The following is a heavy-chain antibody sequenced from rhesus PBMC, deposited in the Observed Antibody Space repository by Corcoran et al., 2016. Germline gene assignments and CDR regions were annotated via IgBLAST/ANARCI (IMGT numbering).Heavy chain of an antibody. Sequence: QVQLQESGPGVVKPSETLSLTCVVSAASISSYWWSWIRQPPGKGLEWIGEINGSSRSTHYNPSLKSRLTISKDASKTQFSLNLTSVTAADTAVYYCARVIRYSSGWYYFDYWGQGVLVTVSS. CDR1: AASISSYW. CDR2: INGSSRST. V-gene: IGHV4-80*01. CDR3: ARVIRYSSGWYYFDY. D-gene: IGHD6-31*01. J-gene: IGHJ4*01.